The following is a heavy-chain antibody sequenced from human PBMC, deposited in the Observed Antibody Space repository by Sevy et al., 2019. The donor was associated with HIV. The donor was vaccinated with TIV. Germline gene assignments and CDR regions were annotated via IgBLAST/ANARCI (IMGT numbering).Heavy chain of an antibody. Sequence: SETLSLTCTVSGGSITSIYWNWIRQPPGKGLEWIANIDYNGHINYNPSLKSRVTLSLDTSKNQFSLRLSSVTAADTAMYYCEGENAWGRGYSWGQGTLVTVSS. D-gene: IGHD1-26*01. CDR2: IDYNGHI. J-gene: IGHJ4*02. V-gene: IGHV4-59*08. CDR3: EGENAWGRGYS. CDR1: GGSITSIY.